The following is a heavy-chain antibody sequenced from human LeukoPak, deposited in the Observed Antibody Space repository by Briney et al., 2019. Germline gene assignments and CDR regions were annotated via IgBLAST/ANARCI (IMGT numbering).Heavy chain of an antibody. CDR2: IYTSGST. J-gene: IGHJ4*02. CDR3: TRDLYYYDSSGYPVSDY. V-gene: IGHV4-4*07. D-gene: IGHD3-22*01. CDR1: GVSISRYY. Sequence: SGTLYLPLCVPGVSISRYYWSWIRPRSRKGLAWIGRIYTSGSTNYNPSLKSRVTMSVDTSKKQLSLKLSSETAADTAVYYCTRDLYYYDSSGYPVSDYWGQGTLVTVSS.